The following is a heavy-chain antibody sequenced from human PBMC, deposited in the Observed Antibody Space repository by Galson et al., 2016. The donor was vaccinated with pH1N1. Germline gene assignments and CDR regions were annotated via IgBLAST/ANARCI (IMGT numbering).Heavy chain of an antibody. CDR2: IYYSGST. Sequence: ETLSLTCTVSGGSVSSGSYYWSWIRQPPGKGLEWIGYIYYSGSTNYNPSLKSRVTISVDTSKNQLSLKLSSVTAADTAVYYCAREDYYDTDLSDWYFDLWGRGTLVTVSS. V-gene: IGHV4-61*01. CDR3: AREDYYDTDLSDWYFDL. D-gene: IGHD3-22*01. CDR1: GGSVSSGSYY. J-gene: IGHJ2*01.